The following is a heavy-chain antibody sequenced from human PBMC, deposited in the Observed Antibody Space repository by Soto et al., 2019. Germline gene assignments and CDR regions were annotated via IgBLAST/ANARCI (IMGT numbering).Heavy chain of an antibody. CDR2: IYWVDDK. J-gene: IGHJ4*02. Sequence: QITLNESGPTVVRPTETLTLTCRFSGFSLTTSGVGVGWIRQSPGKAPEWLALIYWVDDKRYSASLKSRLTTTKDTSKNQVVLTVSDLDPTDTATYYCAHRVLRTVFGLVTTTAIYFDFWGQGTPVAVSS. D-gene: IGHD3-3*01. V-gene: IGHV2-5*02. CDR3: AHRVLRTVFGLVTTTAIYFDF. CDR1: GFSLTTSGVG.